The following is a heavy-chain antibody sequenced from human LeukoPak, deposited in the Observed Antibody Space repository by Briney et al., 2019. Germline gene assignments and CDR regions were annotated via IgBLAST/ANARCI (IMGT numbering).Heavy chain of an antibody. CDR2: IYCSGST. CDR1: GDSISSSSYY. J-gene: IGHJ6*04. V-gene: IGHV4-39*01. D-gene: IGHD6-6*01. CDR3: ATEDGYSSSNV. Sequence: SETLSLTCTVSGDSISSSSYYWGWIRQPPGKGLEWIGSIYCSGSTYYNPSLKSRVTISVDTSKNQFSLKLSSVTAADTAVYYCATEDGYSSSNVWGKGTTVTVSS.